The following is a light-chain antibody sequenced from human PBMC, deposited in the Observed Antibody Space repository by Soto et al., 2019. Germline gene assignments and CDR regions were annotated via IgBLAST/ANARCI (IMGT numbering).Light chain of an antibody. CDR3: LQYNNWVPT. CDR1: QNVRSN. CDR2: TAS. Sequence: EIVMTQSPATLSVSPGERATLSCRASQNVRSNLAWYQQKPGQPPRLLIYTASTRATGIPARFSGSGSGTEFTLTITSLQSDDFVVYYCLQYNNWVPTFGLGTKVEIK. V-gene: IGKV3-15*01. J-gene: IGKJ1*01.